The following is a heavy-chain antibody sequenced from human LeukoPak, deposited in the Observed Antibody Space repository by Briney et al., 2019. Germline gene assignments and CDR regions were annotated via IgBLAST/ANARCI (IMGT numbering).Heavy chain of an antibody. CDR3: ARRRYNWNAIDY. CDR2: VDQDGSEK. V-gene: IGHV3-7*03. D-gene: IGHD1-20*01. CDR1: GFIFNSYW. Sequence: PGGSLRLSCAASGFIFNSYWMNWLRQAPGKGLEWVANVDQDGSEKYYVGSVKGRFTISRDNAKNSLYLQMNSLRVEDTAVYYCARRRYNWNAIDYWGQGTLVTVSS. J-gene: IGHJ4*02.